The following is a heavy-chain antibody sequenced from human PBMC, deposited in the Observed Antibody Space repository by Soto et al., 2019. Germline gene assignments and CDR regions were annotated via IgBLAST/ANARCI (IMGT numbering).Heavy chain of an antibody. CDR3: ARDDPIFGAIPRMDI. Sequence: EVHLVESGGGLVKPGGSLRLSCSASGFPFSSYTMYWVRQAPGKGLEWVSSITTSSSRNIFYADSVKGRFTISRDNANNMLYLQMNNLRVEDTAVYYCARDDPIFGAIPRMDIWGQGTTVTVSS. CDR2: ITTSSSRNI. D-gene: IGHD3-3*01. J-gene: IGHJ6*02. V-gene: IGHV3-21*06. CDR1: GFPFSSYT.